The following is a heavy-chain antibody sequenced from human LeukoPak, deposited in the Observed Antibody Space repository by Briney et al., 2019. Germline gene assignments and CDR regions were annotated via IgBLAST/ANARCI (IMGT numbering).Heavy chain of an antibody. CDR1: GGTFSSYA. CDR3: ARGVGLRLGELSFGNDAFDI. CDR2: IIPIFGTA. J-gene: IGHJ3*02. D-gene: IGHD3-16*02. V-gene: IGHV1-69*13. Sequence: ASVKVSCKASGGTFSSYAISWVRQAPGQGLEWMGGIIPIFGTANYAQKFQGRVTITADESTSTAYMELSSLRSEDTAVYYCARGVGLRLGELSFGNDAFDIWGQGTMVTVSS.